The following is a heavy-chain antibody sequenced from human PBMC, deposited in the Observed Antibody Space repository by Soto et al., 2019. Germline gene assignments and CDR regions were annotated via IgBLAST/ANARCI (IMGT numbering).Heavy chain of an antibody. D-gene: IGHD3-16*02. CDR3: AREENENYDYIWGSYRDDAFDI. CDR1: GYTFTSYG. J-gene: IGHJ3*02. Sequence: GASVKVSCKASGYTFTSYGISWVRQAPGQGLEWMGWISAYNGNTNYAQKLQGRVTMTTDTSTSTAYMELRSLRSDDTAVYYCAREENENYDYIWGSYRDDAFDIWGQGTMVTVSS. V-gene: IGHV1-18*01. CDR2: ISAYNGNT.